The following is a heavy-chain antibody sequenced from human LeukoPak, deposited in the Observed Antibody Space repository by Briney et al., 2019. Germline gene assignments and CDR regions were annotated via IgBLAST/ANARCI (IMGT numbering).Heavy chain of an antibody. D-gene: IGHD4-17*01. CDR1: GLSLSTYG. V-gene: IGHV3-30*18. J-gene: IGHJ4*02. CDR3: AKKGLGDPPAG. CDR2: ISFEGGKK. Sequence: GGSLRLSWAPSGLSLSTYGMHWVRQAPGKGLGWVAVISFEGGKKNYVDSVKGRFTISRDNSKNTLYLKMNSLRVEDTAVYYCAKKGLGDPPAGWGQGTLVTVS.